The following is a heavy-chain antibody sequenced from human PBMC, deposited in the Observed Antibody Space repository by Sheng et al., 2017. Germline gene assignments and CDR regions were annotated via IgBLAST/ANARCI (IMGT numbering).Heavy chain of an antibody. J-gene: IGHJ3*02. CDR1: GGSISSGGYY. CDR2: IYYSGST. Sequence: QVQLQESGPGLVKPSQTLSLTCAVSGGSISSGGYYWSWIRQHPGKGLEWIGYIYYSGSTYYNPSLKSRVTISVDTSKNQFSLKLSSVTAADTAVYYCARAEYQLLMGGSIHHDAFDIWGQGTMVTVSS. V-gene: IGHV4-31*11. D-gene: IGHD2-2*01. CDR3: ARAEYQLLMGGSIHHDAFDI.